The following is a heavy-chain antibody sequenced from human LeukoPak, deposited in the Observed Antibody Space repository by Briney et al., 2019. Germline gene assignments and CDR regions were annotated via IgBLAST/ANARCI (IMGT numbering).Heavy chain of an antibody. Sequence: GGSLRLSCAASGFTFIRHWMTWVRQAPRKGLEWVANIKHDGSEKNYVDSVKGRFTISRDNAKNSLYLQMNSLRAEDTAVYYCATPLDYYDRSDSHQGGDWGQGTLVTVSS. D-gene: IGHD3-22*01. CDR1: GFTFIRHW. CDR2: IKHDGSEK. V-gene: IGHV3-7*03. CDR3: ATPLDYYDRSDSHQGGD. J-gene: IGHJ4*02.